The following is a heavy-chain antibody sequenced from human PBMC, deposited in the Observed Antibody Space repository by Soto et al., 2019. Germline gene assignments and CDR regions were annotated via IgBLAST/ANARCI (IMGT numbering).Heavy chain of an antibody. CDR2: ISYDGSNK. J-gene: IGHJ5*02. CDR3: AREEGGDFWSGYRNWFDP. D-gene: IGHD3-3*01. V-gene: IGHV3-30-3*01. CDR1: GFTFSSYA. Sequence: QVQLVESGGCVVQPGRSLRLSCAASGFTFSSYAMHWVRQAPGKGLEWVAVISYDGSNKYYADSVKGRFTISRDNSKNTLYLQMNSLRAEDTAVYYCAREEGGDFWSGYRNWFDPWGQGTLVTVSS.